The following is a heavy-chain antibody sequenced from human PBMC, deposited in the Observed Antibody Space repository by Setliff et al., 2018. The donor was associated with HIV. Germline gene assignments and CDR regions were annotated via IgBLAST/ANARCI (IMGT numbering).Heavy chain of an antibody. V-gene: IGHV1-18*01. D-gene: IGHD2-21*02. Sequence: ASVKVSCKASGYTFTSYGISWVRQAPGQGLEWMGWISAYNGNTNYAPRLLGRVTMTTDTSTSTAYMELRSLSSDDTAVYYCARARLQGMVTAVGPRGNCLDPWGQGTRVTVSS. CDR1: GYTFTSYG. J-gene: IGHJ5*02. CDR3: ARARLQGMVTAVGPRGNCLDP. CDR2: ISAYNGNT.